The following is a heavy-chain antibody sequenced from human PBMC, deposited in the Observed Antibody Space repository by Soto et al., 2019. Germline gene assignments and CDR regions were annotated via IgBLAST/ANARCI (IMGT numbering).Heavy chain of an antibody. CDR2: IYWDDDK. Sequence: QITLKESGPTLVKPTQTLTLTCTFSGFSLSTSGVDVGWIRQPPGKALEWLALIYWDDDKRYSPSLKSRRTITMDTSKNQVVLTITNMDPLDTATYYCAHRRPYSNSPEYFFDYWGQGTLVTVSS. D-gene: IGHD6-6*01. CDR1: GFSLSTSGVD. CDR3: AHRRPYSNSPEYFFDY. V-gene: IGHV2-5*02. J-gene: IGHJ4*02.